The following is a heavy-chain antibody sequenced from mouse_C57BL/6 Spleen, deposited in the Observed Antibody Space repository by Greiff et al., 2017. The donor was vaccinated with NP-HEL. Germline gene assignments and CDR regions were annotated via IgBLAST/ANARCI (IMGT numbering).Heavy chain of an antibody. CDR2: ISDGGSYT. J-gene: IGHJ3*01. V-gene: IGHV5-4*01. CDR1: GFTFSSYA. Sequence: DVHLVESGGGLVKPGGSLKLSCAASGFTFSSYAMSWVRQTPEKRLEWVATISDGGSYTYYPDNVKGRFTISRDNAKNNLYLQMSHLKSEDTAMYYCARESSIYGSSSAWFAYWGQGTLVTVSA. CDR3: ARESSIYGSSSAWFAY. D-gene: IGHD1-1*01.